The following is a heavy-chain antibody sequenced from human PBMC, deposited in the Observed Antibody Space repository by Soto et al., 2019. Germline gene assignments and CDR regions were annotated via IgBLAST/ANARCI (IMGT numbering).Heavy chain of an antibody. D-gene: IGHD4-17*01. CDR1: GYTFTGYY. V-gene: IGHV1-2*04. J-gene: IGHJ5*02. CDR3: ARVPYGDYHQNWFDP. CDR2: INPNSGGT. Sequence: ASVKVSCKASGYTFTGYYMNWVRQAPGQGLEWMGWINPNSGGTNYAQKFQGWVTMTRDTSISTAYMELSRLRSDDTAVYYCARVPYGDYHQNWFDPWGQVTLVTVSS.